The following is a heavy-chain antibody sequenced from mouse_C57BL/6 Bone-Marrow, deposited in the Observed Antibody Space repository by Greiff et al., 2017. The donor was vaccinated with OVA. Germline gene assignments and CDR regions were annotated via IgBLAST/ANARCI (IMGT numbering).Heavy chain of an antibody. CDR3: ARFPYDCDVGYWCFDV. V-gene: IGHV1-76*01. CDR2: IYTGSGNT. Sequence: VQLQQSGAELVRPGASVKLSCKAYGYAFPDYDINWVRQRPGQGLEWIARIYTGSGNTYYHEKFKGQGTLTAEKSSSTAYMQRSRLTSEDSAVYVWARFPYDCDVGYWCFDVWGTGTTVTVSS. CDR1: GYAFPDYD. J-gene: IGHJ1*03. D-gene: IGHD2-4*01.